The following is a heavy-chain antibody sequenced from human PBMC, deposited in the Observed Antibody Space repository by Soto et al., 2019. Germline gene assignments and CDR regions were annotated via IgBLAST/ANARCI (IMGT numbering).Heavy chain of an antibody. Sequence: QVQLVESGGGVVQPGRSLRLSCAASGFTFSTYGMHWVRQAPGKGLEWVALIWYDGSNKYYADSVKGRFTISRDNSKNTLYLQMNSLRAEDTAVYYCARVRTIFGVVDAFDIWGQGTMVIVSS. CDR3: ARVRTIFGVVDAFDI. CDR1: GFTFSTYG. D-gene: IGHD3-3*01. J-gene: IGHJ3*02. CDR2: IWYDGSNK. V-gene: IGHV3-33*01.